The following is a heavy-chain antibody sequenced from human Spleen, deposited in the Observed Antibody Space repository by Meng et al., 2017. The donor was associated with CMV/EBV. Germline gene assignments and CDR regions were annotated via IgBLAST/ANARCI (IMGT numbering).Heavy chain of an antibody. CDR3: ARGDIVVVPAAIPPEYNWFDP. CDR2: INPNSGGT. CDR1: GYTFTGYY. D-gene: IGHD2-2*02. J-gene: IGHJ5*02. Sequence: ASVKVSCKASGYTFTGYYMRWVRQAPGQGLEWMGWINPNSGGTNYAQKFQGRVTMTRDTSISTAYMELSRLRSDDTAVYYCARGDIVVVPAAIPPEYNWFDPWGQGTLVTVSS. V-gene: IGHV1-2*02.